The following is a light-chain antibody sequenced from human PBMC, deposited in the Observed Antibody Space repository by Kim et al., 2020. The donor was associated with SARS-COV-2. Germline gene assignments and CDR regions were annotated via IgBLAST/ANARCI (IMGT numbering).Light chain of an antibody. CDR1: KLGDKY. Sequence: SQVRKAIVAYAGDKLGDKYDRWFEQEPARTPSLVINQDSKRTSGIPRRFCDSNSGNTAILTISRSQAMDGADYYCQAWDSSTKVVFGGGTQLTVL. J-gene: IGLJ2*01. V-gene: IGLV3-1*01. CDR2: QDS. CDR3: QAWDSSTKVV.